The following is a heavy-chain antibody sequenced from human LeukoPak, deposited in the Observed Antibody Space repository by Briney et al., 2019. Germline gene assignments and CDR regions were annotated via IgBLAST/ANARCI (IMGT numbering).Heavy chain of an antibody. D-gene: IGHD3-10*01. Sequence: GGSLRLSCAASGFTFTNYGMHWVRQAPGKGLEWVALITYDGYYKYYSDSVKGRFTISSDTSKNTLYLQMNSLRAEDTAVYYCARDLTPVVRASPMGYWGQGTPVTVSS. CDR2: ITYDGYYK. J-gene: IGHJ4*02. CDR1: GFTFTNYG. CDR3: ARDLTPVVRASPMGY. V-gene: IGHV3-30*03.